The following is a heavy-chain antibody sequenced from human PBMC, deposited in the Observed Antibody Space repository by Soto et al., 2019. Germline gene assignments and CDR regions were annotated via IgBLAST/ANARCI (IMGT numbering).Heavy chain of an antibody. CDR3: AKERAVVVPETINSFGMAA. D-gene: IGHD2-2*01. Sequence: PGGSLRLSCAASGFTFDDYTLHWVRQAPGKGLEWVSLISWDGKSTYYADSVKGRFTISRDNSRNSLYLQMNSLRSEDTALYCCAKERAVVVPETINSFGMAAWGQGTTVTVSS. CDR1: GFTFDDYT. J-gene: IGHJ6*02. CDR2: ISWDGKST. V-gene: IGHV3-43*01.